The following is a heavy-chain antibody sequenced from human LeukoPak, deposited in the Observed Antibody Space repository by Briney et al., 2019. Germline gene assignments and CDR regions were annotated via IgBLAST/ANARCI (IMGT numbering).Heavy chain of an antibody. CDR1: GLPLSSYS. D-gene: IGHD2-15*01. Sequence: PGGSLRLSCAASGLPLSSYSMNWVPQAPGKGLECVSSISSSSNYIYYADSVKGRFTISRDNAKNSLYLQMNSLRAEDTAVYYCASTLSPTKYCSGGSCYSGRDYWGQGTLVTVSS. CDR2: ISSSSNYI. J-gene: IGHJ4*02. V-gene: IGHV3-21*01. CDR3: ASTLSPTKYCSGGSCYSGRDY.